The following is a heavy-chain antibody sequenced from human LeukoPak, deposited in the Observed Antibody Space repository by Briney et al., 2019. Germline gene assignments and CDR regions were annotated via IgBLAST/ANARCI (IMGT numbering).Heavy chain of an antibody. V-gene: IGHV3-21*01. J-gene: IGHJ4*02. D-gene: IGHD3-22*01. Sequence: GGSLRLSCAASGFTFGAYTINWVRQTPGKGLEWVSCIFSRSESILYADSVKGRFTISRDNAKNSLYLQMDSLRVEDTAVYYCARDFFHSSDSRPFDYWGQGTLVTVSS. CDR2: IFSRSESI. CDR1: GFTFGAYT. CDR3: ARDFFHSSDSRPFDY.